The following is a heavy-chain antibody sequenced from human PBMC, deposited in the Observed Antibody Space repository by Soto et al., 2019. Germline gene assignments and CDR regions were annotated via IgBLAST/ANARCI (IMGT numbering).Heavy chain of an antibody. V-gene: IGHV4-39*01. D-gene: IGHD2-2*01. CDR1: GASISSSDYY. J-gene: IGHJ6*02. Sequence: SETLSLSCTVSGASISSSDYYWGWIRQPPGKGLEWIGTIYYPGSTYYNPSLRGRITMSVDNSRNQFSLKLSSVTAADTAMYYCVRQWGTSSTTFRLFAMDVWGQGTTVTVSS. CDR3: VRQWGTSSTTFRLFAMDV. CDR2: IYYPGST.